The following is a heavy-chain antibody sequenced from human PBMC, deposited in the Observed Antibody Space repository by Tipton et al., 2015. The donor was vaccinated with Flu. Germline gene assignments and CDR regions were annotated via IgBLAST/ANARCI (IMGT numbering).Heavy chain of an antibody. J-gene: IGHJ4*02. D-gene: IGHD6-19*01. Sequence: TLSLTCSVSGYSISSGYYWGWIRQPPGKGLEWIGSVYSGSAYYNPSLKSRVTISEDMSGNQFSLKLRSVTAADTAIDFCGRHRVRSSGWTDWCQGTLVTVSS. CDR2: VYSGSA. CDR1: GYSISSGYY. CDR3: GRHRVRSSGWTD. V-gene: IGHV4-38-2*01.